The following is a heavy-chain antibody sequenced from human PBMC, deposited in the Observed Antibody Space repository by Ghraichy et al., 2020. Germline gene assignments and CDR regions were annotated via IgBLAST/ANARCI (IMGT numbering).Heavy chain of an antibody. J-gene: IGHJ4*02. D-gene: IGHD1-26*01. CDR1: GFTFDDYA. Sequence: GGSLRLSCAASGFTFDDYAMHWVRQAPGKGLEWVSGISWNSGSIGYADSVKGRFTISRDNAKNSLYLQMNSLRAEDTALYYCAKGGGYSGSYYWYYFDYWGQGTLVTVSS. CDR2: ISWNSGSI. CDR3: AKGGGYSGSYYWYYFDY. V-gene: IGHV3-9*01.